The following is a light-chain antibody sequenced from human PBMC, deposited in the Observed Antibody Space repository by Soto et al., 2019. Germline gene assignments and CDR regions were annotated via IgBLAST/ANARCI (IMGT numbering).Light chain of an antibody. J-gene: IGLJ2*01. Sequence: QSVLTQPPSASGTPGQRVTISRSGSGSSIGTNTVNWYRQLPGTAPKLLIYGDNQRPSGVPDRFSGSKSGTSASLAISGLQSEDEADYYCAAWDGSLNNVLFGGGTQLTVL. CDR2: GDN. V-gene: IGLV1-44*01. CDR1: GSSIGTNT. CDR3: AAWDGSLNNVL.